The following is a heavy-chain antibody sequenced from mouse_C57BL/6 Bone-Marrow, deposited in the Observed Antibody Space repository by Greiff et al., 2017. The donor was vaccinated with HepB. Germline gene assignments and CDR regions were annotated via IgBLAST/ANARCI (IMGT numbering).Heavy chain of an antibody. J-gene: IGHJ1*03. CDR1: GYTFTTYP. CDR2: FHPYNDDT. D-gene: IGHD1-1*01. Sequence: VQLQQSGAELVKPGASVKMSCKASGYTFTTYPIEWMKQNHGKSLEWIGNFHPYNDDTKYNEKFKGKATLTVEKSSSTVYFGLSRLTSDDSAVYYCARMYYYGSSPWYFDVWGTGTTGTVSS. CDR3: ARMYYYGSSPWYFDV. V-gene: IGHV1-47*01.